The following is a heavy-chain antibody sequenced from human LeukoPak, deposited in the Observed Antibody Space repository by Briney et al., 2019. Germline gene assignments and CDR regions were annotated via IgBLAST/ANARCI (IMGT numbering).Heavy chain of an antibody. Sequence: GASVKVSCKTSGYTFTNYGMHWVRQAPRQRPEWMGRINTGNGNAKSSQKFQDRVTITRDTSATTAYMELNSLSSEDTAVYYCARVPLSDPSGHYYAHWGQGTLVTVSS. CDR2: INTGNGNA. J-gene: IGHJ1*01. V-gene: IGHV1-3*04. CDR1: GYTFTNYG. D-gene: IGHD3-22*01. CDR3: ARVPLSDPSGHYYAH.